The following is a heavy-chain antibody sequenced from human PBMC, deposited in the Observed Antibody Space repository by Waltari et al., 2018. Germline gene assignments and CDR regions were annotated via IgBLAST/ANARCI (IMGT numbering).Heavy chain of an antibody. Sequence: QVQLVQSGAEVKKPGSSVKVSCKASGGNFSRYAISWVRQAPGQGLEWMGGIIPIFGTANYAQKFQGRVTITADESTSTAYMELSSLRSEDTAVYYCAINQKGGPIPYFDYWGQGTLVTVSS. J-gene: IGHJ4*02. D-gene: IGHD3-16*01. CDR1: GGNFSRYA. CDR3: AINQKGGPIPYFDY. V-gene: IGHV1-69*12. CDR2: IIPIFGTA.